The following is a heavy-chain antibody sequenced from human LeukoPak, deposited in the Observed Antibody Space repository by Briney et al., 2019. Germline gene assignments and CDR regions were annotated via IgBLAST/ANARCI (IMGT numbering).Heavy chain of an antibody. J-gene: IGHJ4*02. CDR1: GGSISSSNW. V-gene: IGHV4-4*02. CDR2: IYHSGST. D-gene: IGHD3-9*01. Sequence: NPSETLSLTCAVSGGSISSSNWWSWVRQPPGKGLEWIGEIYHSGSTNYNPPLKSRVTISVDKSKNQFSLKLSSVTAADTAVYYCARAGNFDWLSEYYFDYWGQGTLVTVSS. CDR3: ARAGNFDWLSEYYFDY.